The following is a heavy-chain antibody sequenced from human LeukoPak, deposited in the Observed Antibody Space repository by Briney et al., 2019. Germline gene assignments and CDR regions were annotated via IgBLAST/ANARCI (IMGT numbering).Heavy chain of an antibody. CDR2: INHSGST. Sequence: PSETLSLTCAVYGGSFSGYYWSWIRQPPGKGLELIGEINHSGSTNYNPSLKSRVTISVDTSKNQFSLKLSSVTAADTAAYYCARGKQLVHRTPFGYWGQGTLVTVSS. J-gene: IGHJ4*02. CDR3: ARGKQLVHRTPFGY. D-gene: IGHD6-6*01. V-gene: IGHV4-34*01. CDR1: GGSFSGYY.